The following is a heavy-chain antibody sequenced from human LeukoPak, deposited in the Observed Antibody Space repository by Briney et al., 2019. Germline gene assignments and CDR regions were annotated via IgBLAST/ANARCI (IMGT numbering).Heavy chain of an antibody. V-gene: IGHV3-23*01. CDR1: GFTFSSYA. CDR3: AKVVSGYGDRENYYYYMDV. CDR2: ISGSGGST. J-gene: IGHJ6*03. D-gene: IGHD4-17*01. Sequence: PGGSLRLSCAASGFTFSSYAMSWVRQAPGKRLEWVSAISGSGGSTYYADSVKGRFTISRDNSKNTLYLQMNSLRAEDTAVYYCAKVVSGYGDRENYYYYMDVWGKGTTVTVSS.